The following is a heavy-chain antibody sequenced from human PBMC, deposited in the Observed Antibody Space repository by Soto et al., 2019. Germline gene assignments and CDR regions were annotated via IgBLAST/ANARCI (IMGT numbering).Heavy chain of an antibody. V-gene: IGHV1-18*04. D-gene: IGHD1-26*01. CDR3: ARVGAWWRRYFLGFDP. J-gene: IGHJ5*02. CDR1: SYTFTSYG. Sequence: GASVKVSCKASSYTFTSYGISWVRQAPGQGLEWMGWISAYNGNTNYAQKLQGRVTMTTDTSTSTAYMELRSLRSDDTAVYYCARVGAWWRRYFLGFDPWGQGTLVTVSS. CDR2: ISAYNGNT.